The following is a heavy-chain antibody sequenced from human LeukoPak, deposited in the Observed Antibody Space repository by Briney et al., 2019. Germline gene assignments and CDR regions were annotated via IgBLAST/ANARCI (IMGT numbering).Heavy chain of an antibody. CDR1: GYIFTHYW. Sequence: GESLKISCQVSGYIFTHYWIGWVRQMPGNGLGSMGIIYPADSDTTYSPSFQGQVTISGDKSISTVYLQWSSLKASDTAMYYCARQSRDGSKTRGYYFDYWGQGTLVTVSS. CDR2: IYPADSDT. D-gene: IGHD3-10*01. V-gene: IGHV5-51*01. J-gene: IGHJ4*02. CDR3: ARQSRDGSKTRGYYFDY.